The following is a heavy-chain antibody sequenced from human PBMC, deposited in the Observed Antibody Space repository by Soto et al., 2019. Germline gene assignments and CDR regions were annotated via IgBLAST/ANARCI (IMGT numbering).Heavy chain of an antibody. CDR2: IYYSGST. Sequence: PSETLSLTCTVSGGSISSSSYYWGWIRQPPGKGLEWIGSIYYSGSTYYNPSLKSRVTISVDTSKNQFSLKLSSVTAADTAVYYCARGKRYSGSYYVWNFDYWGQGTLVTVSS. CDR1: GGSISSSSYY. D-gene: IGHD1-26*01. CDR3: ARGKRYSGSYYVWNFDY. V-gene: IGHV4-39*01. J-gene: IGHJ4*02.